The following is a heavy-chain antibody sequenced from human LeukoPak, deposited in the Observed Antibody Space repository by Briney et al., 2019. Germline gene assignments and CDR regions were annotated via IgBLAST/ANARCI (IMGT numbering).Heavy chain of an antibody. J-gene: IGHJ4*02. CDR1: GFTFSNYA. CDR3: VKTDGSGSYDY. V-gene: IGHV3-64D*06. D-gene: IGHD3-10*01. CDR2: ISSNGGST. Sequence: PGGSLRLSCSASGFTFSNYAMHSVRQAPGKRLEYVSAISSNGGSTFYADSVKGRFTISRDNSRNTLYLQMISLRVEDTAVYHCVKTDGSGSYDYWGQGTLVTVSS.